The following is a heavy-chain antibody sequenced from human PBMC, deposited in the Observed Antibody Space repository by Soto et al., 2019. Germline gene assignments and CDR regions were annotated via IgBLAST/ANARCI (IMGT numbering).Heavy chain of an antibody. CDR2: ISYDGSNK. CDR3: AKHGNGDYYYGMDV. CDR1: GFTFSSYG. J-gene: IGHJ6*02. V-gene: IGHV3-30*18. Sequence: QVQLVESGGGVVQPGRSLRLSCAASGFTFSSYGMHWVRQAPGKGLEWVAVISYDGSNKYYADSVKGRFTISRDNSKNTLYLQMNSLRPEDTAVYYCAKHGNGDYYYGMDVWGQGTTVTVSS. D-gene: IGHD1-1*01.